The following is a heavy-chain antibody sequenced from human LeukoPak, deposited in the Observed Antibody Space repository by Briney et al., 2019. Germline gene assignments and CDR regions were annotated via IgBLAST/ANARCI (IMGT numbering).Heavy chain of an antibody. CDR1: GFTFSSYS. D-gene: IGHD3-3*01. V-gene: IGHV3-21*01. Sequence: PGGSLRLSCAASGFTFSSYSMNWVRQAPGKGLEWVSSISSSSSYIYYADSVKGRFTISRDNAKNSLYLQMNSLRAEDTAVYYCARDGLEWLFDFDYWGQGTLVTVSS. J-gene: IGHJ4*02. CDR2: ISSSSSYI. CDR3: ARDGLEWLFDFDY.